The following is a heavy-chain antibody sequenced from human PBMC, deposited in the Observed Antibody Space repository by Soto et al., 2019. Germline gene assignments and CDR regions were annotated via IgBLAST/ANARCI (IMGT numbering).Heavy chain of an antibody. D-gene: IGHD3-22*01. CDR3: TTDPAYYDSSASPGY. J-gene: IGHJ4*02. CDR1: AFTFSDYY. Sequence: GGSLRLSCAASAFTFSDYYMSWIRQAPGKGLEWVSYISSSSGYTNYADSVKGRFTISRDNAKNSLYLQMNSLRTEDAAVYYCTTDPAYYDSSASPGYWGQGTLVTVSS. CDR2: ISSSSGYT. V-gene: IGHV3-11*05.